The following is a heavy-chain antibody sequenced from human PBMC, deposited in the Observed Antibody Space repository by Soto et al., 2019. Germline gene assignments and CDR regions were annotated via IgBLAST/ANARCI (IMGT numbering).Heavy chain of an antibody. J-gene: IGHJ4*02. V-gene: IGHV1-46*01. Sequence: QVQLVQSGAEVKKPGASVKVSCKASGYTFTTYYMHWVRQAPGQGLEWMGIISPDDGRTSYAQKYQGRVTLSRDTATSTVNMELSSLRPEVTAVHYRTTRDPGHYLGQGTLLTVAS. CDR1: GYTFTTYY. CDR2: ISPDDGRT. CDR3: TTRDPGHY.